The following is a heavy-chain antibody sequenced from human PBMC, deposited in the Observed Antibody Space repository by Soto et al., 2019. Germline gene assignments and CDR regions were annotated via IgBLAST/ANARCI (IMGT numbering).Heavy chain of an antibody. CDR2: IWYDGSNK. CDR3: ARDRSQDFWSGYLFDY. J-gene: IGHJ4*02. V-gene: IGHV3-33*01. D-gene: IGHD3-3*01. Sequence: QVQLVESGGGVVQPGRSLRLSCAASGFTFSSYGMHWVRQAPGKGLEWVAVIWYDGSNKYYADSVKGRFTISRDNSKNTLYLQMNSLRAEDTAVYYCARDRSQDFWSGYLFDYWGQGTLVTVSS. CDR1: GFTFSSYG.